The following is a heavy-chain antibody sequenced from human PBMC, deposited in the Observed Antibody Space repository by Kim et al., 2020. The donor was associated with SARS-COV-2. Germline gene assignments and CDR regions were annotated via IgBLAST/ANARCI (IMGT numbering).Heavy chain of an antibody. D-gene: IGHD1-26*01. CDR1: GGSFSGYY. V-gene: IGHV4-34*01. Sequence: SETLSLTCAVYGGSFSGYYWSWIRQPPGKGLEWIGEINHSGSTNYNPSLKSRVTISVDTSKNQFSLKLSSVTAADTAVYYCARDSTIVELGMDVWGQGTTVTVSS. CDR2: INHSGST. CDR3: ARDSTIVELGMDV. J-gene: IGHJ6*02.